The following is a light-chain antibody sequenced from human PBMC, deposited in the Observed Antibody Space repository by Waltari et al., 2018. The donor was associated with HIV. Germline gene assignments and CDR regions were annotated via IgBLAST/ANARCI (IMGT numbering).Light chain of an antibody. CDR2: DVS. CDR3: CSYTSSDTWV. J-gene: IGLJ3*02. CDR1: GKALGVYAY. Sequence: QSALTQPASVSGSPGQSVPVPCSGSGKALGVYAYVSWFQQHPDKAPQLIIFDVSKRPSGISDRFSASKSGNTASLTISGLQPEDEADYFCCSYTSSDTWVFGGGTKVTVL. V-gene: IGLV2-14*03.